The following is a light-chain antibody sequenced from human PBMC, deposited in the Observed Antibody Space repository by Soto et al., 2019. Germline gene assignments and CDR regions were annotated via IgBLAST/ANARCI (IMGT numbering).Light chain of an antibody. CDR3: CSYAGSYTFV. J-gene: IGLJ1*01. CDR1: SSDVGGYNY. V-gene: IGLV2-11*01. Sequence: QSALTQPRSVSGYPRQSVTIPCTGSSSDVGGYNYVSWYQQHPGKAPQLIIYDVSKRPSGVPDRFSGSKSGNTASLTISGLQAEVEADYYCCSYAGSYTFVFGTGTKVTVL. CDR2: DVS.